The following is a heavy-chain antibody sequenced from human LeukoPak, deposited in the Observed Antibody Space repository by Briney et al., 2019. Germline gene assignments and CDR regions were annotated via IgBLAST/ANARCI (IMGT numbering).Heavy chain of an antibody. CDR1: GFTFSIYS. J-gene: IGHJ3*02. CDR2: ISSSTGTI. D-gene: IGHD6-19*01. CDR3: ARDRIAVAGGDAFDI. V-gene: IGHV3-48*04. Sequence: GGSLRLSCSASGFTFSIYSMNWVRQAPGKGLEWISYISSSTGTIYYADSVKGRFTISRDNAKNSLYLQMNSLRAEDTAVYYCARDRIAVAGGDAFDIWGQGTMVTVSS.